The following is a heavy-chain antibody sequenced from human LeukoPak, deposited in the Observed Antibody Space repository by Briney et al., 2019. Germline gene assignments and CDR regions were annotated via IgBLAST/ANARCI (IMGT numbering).Heavy chain of an antibody. D-gene: IGHD1-26*01. CDR2: IIPIFGTA. J-gene: IGHJ4*02. V-gene: IGHV1-69*13. CDR3: AREDSGSFFHRPWNY. Sequence: GASVKVSFKASGGTFSSYAISWVRQAPGQGLEWMGGIIPIFGTANYAQKFQGRVRITADESTSTAYMELSSLRSEDTAVCYCAREDSGSFFHRPWNYWGQGTLVTVSS. CDR1: GGTFSSYA.